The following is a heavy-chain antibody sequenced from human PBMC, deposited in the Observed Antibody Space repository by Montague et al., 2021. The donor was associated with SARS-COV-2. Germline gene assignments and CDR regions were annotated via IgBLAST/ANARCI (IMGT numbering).Heavy chain of an antibody. D-gene: IGHD5-12*01. Sequence: SLRLSCAASGFTFSSYWMHWVRKAPGKGLVWVSRINSDGSSTSYADSVKGRLTISRDNAKNTLYLQMNSLRAEDTAVYYCARDIVAPYYFDYWGQGTLVTVSS. CDR1: GFTFSSYW. J-gene: IGHJ4*02. CDR2: INSDGSST. V-gene: IGHV3-74*01. CDR3: ARDIVAPYYFDY.